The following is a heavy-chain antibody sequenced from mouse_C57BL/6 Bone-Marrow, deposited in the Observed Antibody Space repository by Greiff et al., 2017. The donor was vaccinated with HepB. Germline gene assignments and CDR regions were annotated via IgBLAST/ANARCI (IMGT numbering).Heavy chain of an antibody. D-gene: IGHD2-2*01. CDR3: TRRVSYGYDRGNYAMDY. Sequence: EVMLVESGEGLVKPGGSLKLSCAASGFTFSSYAMSWVRQTPEKRLEWVAYISSGGDYIYYADTVKGRFTISRDNARKTLYLQMSSLKSEDTAMYYCTRRVSYGYDRGNYAMDYWGQGTSVTVSS. CDR2: ISSGGDYI. V-gene: IGHV5S21*01. CDR1: GFTFSSYA. J-gene: IGHJ4*01.